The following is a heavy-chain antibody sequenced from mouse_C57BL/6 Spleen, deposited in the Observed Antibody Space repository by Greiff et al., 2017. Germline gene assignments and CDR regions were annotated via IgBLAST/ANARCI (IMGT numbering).Heavy chain of an antibody. CDR3: ARQVSNWDFDY. V-gene: IGHV2-2*01. D-gene: IGHD4-1*01. Sequence: VKLMESGPGLVQPSQSLSITCTDSGFSLTSYGVHWVRQSPGKGLEWLGVIWSGGSTDYNAAFISRLSISKDNSKSQVFFKMNSLQADDTAIYYCARQVSNWDFDYWGQGTTLTVSS. CDR2: IWSGGST. CDR1: GFSLTSYG. J-gene: IGHJ2*01.